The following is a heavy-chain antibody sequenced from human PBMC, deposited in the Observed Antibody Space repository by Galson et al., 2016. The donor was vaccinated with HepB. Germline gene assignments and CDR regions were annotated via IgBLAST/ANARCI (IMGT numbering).Heavy chain of an antibody. CDR2: TA. J-gene: IGHJ4*02. Sequence: TANYAQKFQGRVTITADESTSTAYMELSSLRSEDTAVYYCARGPIALVFDYWGQGTLVTVSS. D-gene: IGHD2-8*01. V-gene: IGHV1-69*01. CDR3: ARGPIALVFDY.